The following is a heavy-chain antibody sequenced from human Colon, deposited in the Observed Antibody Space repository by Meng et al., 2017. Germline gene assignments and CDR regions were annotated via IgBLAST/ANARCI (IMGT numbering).Heavy chain of an antibody. Sequence: SQTLSLTCAISGDSVSSDSAAWNWIRQSPSRGLEWLGRTFYRSKWYNDYAASVRSRITVSPDTSKNQFSLALNSVTPEDTAVYYCAREGTLVRGVINHLDYWGQETLVTVSS. CDR2: TFYRSKWYN. D-gene: IGHD3-10*01. V-gene: IGHV6-1*01. CDR3: AREGTLVRGVINHLDY. CDR1: GDSVSSDSAA. J-gene: IGHJ4*02.